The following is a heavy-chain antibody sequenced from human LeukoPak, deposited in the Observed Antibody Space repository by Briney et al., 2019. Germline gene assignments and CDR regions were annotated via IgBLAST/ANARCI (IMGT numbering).Heavy chain of an antibody. J-gene: IGHJ4*02. CDR2: ISGSGGST. CDR1: GFTFSSYA. V-gene: IGHV3-23*01. D-gene: IGHD3-10*01. Sequence: GGSLRLSCAASGFTFSSYAMSWVRQAPGKGLEWVSAISGSGGSTYYADSVKGRFTISRDNAKDSLYLQMNSLRVEDTAVYYCVREYMAYWGQGTLVTVSS. CDR3: VREYMAY.